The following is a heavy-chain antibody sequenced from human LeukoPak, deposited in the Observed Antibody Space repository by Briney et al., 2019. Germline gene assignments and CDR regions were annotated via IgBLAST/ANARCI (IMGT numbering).Heavy chain of an antibody. CDR2: VYYSGST. J-gene: IGHJ4*02. V-gene: IGHV4-59*12. CDR1: GDSISSYY. D-gene: IGHD6-6*01. CDR3: ASRAARWGPFDY. Sequence: SETLSLTCSVSGDSISSYYWNWIRQPPGKGLEWIGYVYYSGSTDYNPSLNSRVTISVDTSKNQFSLKLSSVTAADTAVYHCASRAARWGPFDYWGQGTLVTVSS.